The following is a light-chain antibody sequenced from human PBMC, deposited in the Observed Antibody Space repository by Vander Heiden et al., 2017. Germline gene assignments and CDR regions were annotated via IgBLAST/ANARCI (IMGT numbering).Light chain of an antibody. J-gene: IGLJ2*01. Sequence: CSGSSSNIGRNTVNWYQQLPGTAPKLLTYSNNQRPSGVPDRFSGSKSGTSASLAISGLQSEDEADYYCAAWDDSLNGVVFGGGTKLTVL. CDR3: AAWDDSLNGVV. V-gene: IGLV1-44*01. CDR1: SSNIGRNT. CDR2: SNN.